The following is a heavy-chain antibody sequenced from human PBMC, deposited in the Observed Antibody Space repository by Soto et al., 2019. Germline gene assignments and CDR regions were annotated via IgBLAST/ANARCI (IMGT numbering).Heavy chain of an antibody. CDR1: GGSMNTFY. V-gene: IGHV4-59*01. Sequence: PSGTLSLSCTVSGGSMNTFYLSWVWQSPGKGLEWIGYIYFRGTTHYHPSLQSRVSISIDTSQNQFSLKLNSMTTADTAVYYCARSSGYATPLGQWAEGTLVTVSS. CDR2: IYFRGTT. D-gene: IGHD3-22*01. CDR3: ARSSGYATPLGQ. J-gene: IGHJ4*02.